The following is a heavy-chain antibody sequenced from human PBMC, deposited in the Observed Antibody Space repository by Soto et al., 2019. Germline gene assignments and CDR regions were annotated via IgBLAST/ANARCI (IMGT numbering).Heavy chain of an antibody. V-gene: IGHV3-72*01. CDR3: ARSSGMDV. Sequence: PGGSLRLSCAASGFTLSDHYMDWVRQAPGKGLEWVGRSRDKANSYTTEYAASVKGRFTISRDDSKNSLYLQMNSLKTEDTAVYYCARSSGMDVWGQGTTVTVSS. CDR2: SRDKANSYTT. CDR1: GFTLSDHY. D-gene: IGHD2-2*01. J-gene: IGHJ6*02.